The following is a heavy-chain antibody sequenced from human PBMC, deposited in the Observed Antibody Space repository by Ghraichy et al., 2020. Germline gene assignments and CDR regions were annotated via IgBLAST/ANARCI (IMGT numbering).Heavy chain of an antibody. CDR3: ARVVGIAPAGPLDF. D-gene: IGHD2-21*01. Sequence: GESLNISCAGSGFSFNDYIINWVRQAPGKGLEWVSSISSSGDFRYYAASVKGRFTISRDYAKTSVSLEMDSLRVEDTALYYCARVVGIAPAGPLDFWGQGNLVTVAS. CDR1: GFSFNDYI. CDR2: ISSSGDFR. V-gene: IGHV3-21*01. J-gene: IGHJ4*02.